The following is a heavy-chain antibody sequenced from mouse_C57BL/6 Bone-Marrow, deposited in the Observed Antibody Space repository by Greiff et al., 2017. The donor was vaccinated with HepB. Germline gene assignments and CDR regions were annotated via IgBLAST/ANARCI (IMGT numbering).Heavy chain of an antibody. CDR3: ARRTGHFDY. J-gene: IGHJ2*01. Sequence: DVKLVESGGGLVKPGGSLKLSCAASGFTFSSYTMSWVRQTPEKRLEWVATISGGGGNTYYPDSVKGRFTISRDNAKNTLYLQMSSLRSEDTALYYCARRTGHFDYWGQGTTLTVSS. V-gene: IGHV5-9*01. CDR1: GFTFSSYT. CDR2: ISGGGGNT. D-gene: IGHD4-1*01.